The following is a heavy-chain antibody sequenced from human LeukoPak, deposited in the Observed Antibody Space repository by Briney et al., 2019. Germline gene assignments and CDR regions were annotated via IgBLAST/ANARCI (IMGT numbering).Heavy chain of an antibody. CDR1: GFTFSSYS. Sequence: GGSLRLSCAASGFTFSSYSMNWVRQAPGKGLEWVSSISSSSSYIYYADSVKGRFTISRDNAKNSLYLQMNSLRAEDTAVYYCARESGVADPLDALDIWGQGTMVTVSS. J-gene: IGHJ3*02. D-gene: IGHD6-19*01. CDR2: ISSSSSYI. CDR3: ARESGVADPLDALDI. V-gene: IGHV3-21*01.